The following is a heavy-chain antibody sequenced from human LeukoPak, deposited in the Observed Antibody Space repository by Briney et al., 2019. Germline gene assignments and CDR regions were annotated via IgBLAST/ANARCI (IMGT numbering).Heavy chain of an antibody. V-gene: IGHV4-59*01. CDR1: GGSISSYY. J-gene: IGHJ4*02. Sequence: PSETLSLTCTVSGGSISSYYWSWIRQPPGKGLEWIGYIYYSGNTNYTPSLKSRVTISVDTSKNQFSLKLSSVTAADTAVYYCAADPGPRRFDYWGRGTLVTVSS. CDR3: AADPGPRRFDY. D-gene: IGHD1-14*01. CDR2: IYYSGNT.